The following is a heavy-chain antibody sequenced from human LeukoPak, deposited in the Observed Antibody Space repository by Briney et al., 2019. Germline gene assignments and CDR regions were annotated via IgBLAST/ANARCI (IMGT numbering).Heavy chain of an antibody. CDR1: GGSISGGSISGYH. J-gene: IGHJ3*02. D-gene: IGHD3-9*01. Sequence: SETLSLTCSVSGGSISGGSISGYHWSWIRQPPGKGLELIAYMHYSGTTHYNPSLKSRVTISVDTSKNQFSLKLTSVTAADTAVYYCVRDFDWLLAGDDGSEIWGQGTMVTVSS. CDR3: VRDFDWLLAGDDGSEI. V-gene: IGHV4-61*08. CDR2: MHYSGTT.